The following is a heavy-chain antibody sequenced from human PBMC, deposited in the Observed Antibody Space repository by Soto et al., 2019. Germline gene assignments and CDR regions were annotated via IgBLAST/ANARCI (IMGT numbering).Heavy chain of an antibody. CDR3: ARGIEGWYQGRYYYGMDV. Sequence: TSETLPLTCAVSGGSVSSGSYCWSWIRQPPGKGLEWIGYIYYSGSTNYNPSLKSRVTISVDTSKNQFSLKLSSVTAADTAVYYCARGIEGWYQGRYYYGMDVWGQGTTVTVSS. V-gene: IGHV4-61*01. CDR2: IYYSGST. D-gene: IGHD6-19*01. CDR1: GGSVSSGSYC. J-gene: IGHJ6*02.